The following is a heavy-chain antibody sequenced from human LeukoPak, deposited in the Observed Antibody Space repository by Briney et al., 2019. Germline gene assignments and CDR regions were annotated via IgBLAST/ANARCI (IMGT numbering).Heavy chain of an antibody. Sequence: SETLSLTCTVSGGSISSYYWSWIRQPAGKGLEWIGRIYTSGSTNYNPSLKSRVTMSVDTSKNQFSLKLSSVTAADTAVYDCARDARCGDYGWFDPWGQGTLVTVSS. CDR1: GGSISSYY. CDR2: IYTSGST. CDR3: ARDARCGDYGWFDP. D-gene: IGHD4-17*01. J-gene: IGHJ5*02. V-gene: IGHV4-4*07.